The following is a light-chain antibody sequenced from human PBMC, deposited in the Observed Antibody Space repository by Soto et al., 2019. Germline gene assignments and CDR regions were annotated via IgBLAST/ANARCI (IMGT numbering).Light chain of an antibody. CDR2: GAS. CDR1: ESVSDGS. CDR3: QKYGTSPPR. J-gene: IGKJ1*01. V-gene: IGKV3-20*01. Sequence: EIVLTQSPGTLSLSPGERAALSCRASESVSDGSLAWYQQKSGQAPRLLIYGASSRATGIPDRFSGSGSGTDFTLTISRLEHEDFAVYSCQKYGTSPPRFGQGTKVEIK.